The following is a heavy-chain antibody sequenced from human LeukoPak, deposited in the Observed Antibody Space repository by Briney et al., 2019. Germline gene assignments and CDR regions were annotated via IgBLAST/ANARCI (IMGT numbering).Heavy chain of an antibody. CDR1: GFTFSSYA. V-gene: IGHV3-23*01. J-gene: IGHJ4*02. CDR2: ISGSGGST. CDR3: AKDISVLRYFDWANPLY. Sequence: GGSLRLSCAASGFTFSSYAMSWVRQAPGKGLEWVSAISGSGGSTYYADSVKGRFTISRDNSKNTLYLQMNSLRAEDTAVYYCAKDISVLRYFDWANPLYWGQGTLVTVSS. D-gene: IGHD3-9*01.